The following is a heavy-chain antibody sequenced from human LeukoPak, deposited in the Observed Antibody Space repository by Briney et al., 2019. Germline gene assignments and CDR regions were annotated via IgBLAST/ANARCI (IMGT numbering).Heavy chain of an antibody. J-gene: IGHJ5*02. CDR2: IRYDGSNK. Sequence: GGSLRLSCAASGFTFSSYGMHWVRQAPGKGLEGVAFIRYDGSNKDYADSVKGRFTISRDNSKHTLYLQMNSLRAEDTAVYYCAKEIAAADTRGLFDPWGKGTLVTVSS. CDR3: AKEIAAADTRGLFDP. V-gene: IGHV3-30*02. D-gene: IGHD6-13*01. CDR1: GFTFSSYG.